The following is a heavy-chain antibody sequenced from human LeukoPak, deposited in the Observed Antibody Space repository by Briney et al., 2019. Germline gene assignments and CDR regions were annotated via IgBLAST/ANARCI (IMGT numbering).Heavy chain of an antibody. Sequence: QSGGSLRLSCAASGFTFSSHWMHWVRQAPGKGLVWVSYIDPDGRSTSYADSVKGRFTISRDNAKNTLYLRMNSLRAEDTAVYYCARHVDTAMAKGAFDIWGQGTMVTVSS. CDR2: IDPDGRST. J-gene: IGHJ3*02. V-gene: IGHV3-74*01. CDR3: ARHVDTAMAKGAFDI. D-gene: IGHD5-18*01. CDR1: GFTFSSHW.